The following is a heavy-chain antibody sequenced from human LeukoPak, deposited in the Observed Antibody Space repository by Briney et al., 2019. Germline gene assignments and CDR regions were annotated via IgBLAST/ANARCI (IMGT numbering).Heavy chain of an antibody. CDR3: AKGAGDYYGMDV. J-gene: IGHJ6*02. Sequence: GGSLRLSCAASGFTFSSYGMHWVRQAPGKGLEWVAVISYDGSNKYYADSVKGRFTISRDKSKNTLYLQMNSLRAEDTAVYYCAKGAGDYYGMDVWGQGTTVTVSS. V-gene: IGHV3-30*18. CDR1: GFTFSSYG. CDR2: ISYDGSNK.